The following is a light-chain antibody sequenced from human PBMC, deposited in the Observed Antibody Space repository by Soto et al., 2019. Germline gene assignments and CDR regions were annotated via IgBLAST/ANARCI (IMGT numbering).Light chain of an antibody. CDR2: RNS. CDR1: ASTIGRNY. V-gene: IGLV1-47*01. CDR3: AAWDDNLSGFYV. J-gene: IGLJ1*01. Sequence: QSVLTQSPSASGTPGQRVTISCSGSASTIGRNYVYWYQQLPGTAPKLLIYRNSQRPSGVPDRFCGSKSGTSASLAISGLRSEDEADYYCAAWDDNLSGFYVFGDGTKLTVL.